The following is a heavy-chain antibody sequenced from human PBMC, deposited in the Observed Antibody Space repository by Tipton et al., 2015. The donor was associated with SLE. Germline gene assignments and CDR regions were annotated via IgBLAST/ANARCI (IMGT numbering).Heavy chain of an antibody. V-gene: IGHV3-23*03. CDR2: IYSGGSST. CDR3: LVDCSSTSCYDY. J-gene: IGHJ4*02. Sequence: SLRLSCAASGFTFGSYAMSWVRQAPGKGLEWVSVIYSGGSSTYYADSVKGRFTISRDNSKNTLYLQMNSLRAEDTAVYYCLVDCSSTSCYDYWGQGTLVTVSS. CDR1: GFTFGSYA. D-gene: IGHD2-2*01.